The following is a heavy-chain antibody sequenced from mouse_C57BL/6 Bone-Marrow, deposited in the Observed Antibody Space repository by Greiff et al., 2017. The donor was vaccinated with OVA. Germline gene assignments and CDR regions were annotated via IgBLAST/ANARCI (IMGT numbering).Heavy chain of an antibody. CDR3: ARYPYDYDTMDY. Sequence: VQLQQSGAELVKPGASVKLSCKASGYTFTDYYMHWVKQRPGQSLEWIGEINPDNGGTSYHQKFQGKATLTVDKSSSTAYMELRSLTSEDSAVDYCARYPYDYDTMDYWGQGTAVTVSA. CDR1: GYTFTDYY. J-gene: IGHJ4*01. CDR2: INPDNGGT. V-gene: IGHV1-26*01.